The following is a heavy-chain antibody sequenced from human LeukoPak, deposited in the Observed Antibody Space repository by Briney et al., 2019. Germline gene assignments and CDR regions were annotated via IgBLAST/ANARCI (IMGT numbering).Heavy chain of an antibody. V-gene: IGHV5-51*01. CDR2: IYRGDSNT. CDR1: GYSFTSYW. CDR3: ARRLCRRGYYDSSGYCYAFDI. J-gene: IGHJ3*02. D-gene: IGHD3-22*01. Sequence: GEPLQISCKGSGYSFTSYWICCVRQMPGEVLECMGIIYRGDSNTSYSPSFQGQVTISADKSISTAYLQWSSLKASDTAMYYCARRLCRRGYYDSSGYCYAFDIWGQGTMVAVSS.